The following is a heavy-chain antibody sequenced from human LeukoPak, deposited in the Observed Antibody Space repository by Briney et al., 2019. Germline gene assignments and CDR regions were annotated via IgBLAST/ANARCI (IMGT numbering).Heavy chain of an antibody. CDR1: GFTFSSYA. CDR2: IYYTGGT. CDR3: ARYYYESSGPFSVYYGMAV. V-gene: IGHV4-31*02. Sequence: LRLSCAASGFTFSSYAMSWIRQHPGKGLEWLGHIYYTGGTNYNPSLNSRITISVDTSKNQFSLKLSSVTAADTAVYYCARYYYESSGPFSVYYGMAVWGQGTTVAVSS. D-gene: IGHD3-22*01. J-gene: IGHJ6*02.